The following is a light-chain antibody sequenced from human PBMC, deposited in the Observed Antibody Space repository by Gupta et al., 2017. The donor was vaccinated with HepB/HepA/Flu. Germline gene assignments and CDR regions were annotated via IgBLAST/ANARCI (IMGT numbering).Light chain of an antibody. J-gene: IGKJ3*01. Sequence: ELVLTLSPGTLSLSPGVSAPLSCRASQRLNHTYLAWYQQKPGQAPRLLIYAASGRATGIPDRFSGSGSGTDFTLTIRRLEPEDSAVYYCQQYGSSPGTFGPGTKVDIK. CDR1: QRLNHTY. V-gene: IGKV3-20*01. CDR3: QQYGSSPGT. CDR2: AAS.